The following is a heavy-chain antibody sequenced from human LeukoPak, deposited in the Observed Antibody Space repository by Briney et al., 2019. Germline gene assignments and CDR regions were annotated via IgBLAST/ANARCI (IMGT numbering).Heavy chain of an antibody. CDR3: ARVVSYYGSAYRLLDL. CDR2: IWFDGSNK. D-gene: IGHD3-10*01. V-gene: IGHV3-33*01. J-gene: IGHJ2*01. Sequence: GGSLRLSCAASGFNFSTNVMHWVRQAPGKGLEWVALIWFDGSNKHYADSVKGRFTVSRDNSKNTMYLQMNSLRAEDTAVYYCARVVSYYGSAYRLLDLWGRGTLVTVSS. CDR1: GFNFSTNV.